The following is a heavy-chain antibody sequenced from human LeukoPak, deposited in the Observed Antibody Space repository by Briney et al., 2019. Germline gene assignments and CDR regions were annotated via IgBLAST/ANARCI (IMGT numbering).Heavy chain of an antibody. V-gene: IGHV3-48*04. CDR2: ISSSSSTI. CDR3: ARHHDYGDYLNWFDP. D-gene: IGHD4-17*01. Sequence: GGSLRLSCAASGFTFSSYTMNWVRQAPGKGLEWVSYISSSSSTIYYADSVKGRFTTSRDNAKNSLYLQMSSLRAEDTAVYYCARHHDYGDYLNWFDPWGQGTLVTVSS. CDR1: GFTFSSYT. J-gene: IGHJ5*02.